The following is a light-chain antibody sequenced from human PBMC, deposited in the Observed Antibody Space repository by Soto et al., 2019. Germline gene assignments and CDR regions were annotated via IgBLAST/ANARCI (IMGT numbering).Light chain of an antibody. Sequence: QSALTQPASVSGSPGQSITISCSGTYNLVSWYQQHPGKAPKLMIFEVNKRPSGVPDRFSGSKSGNTASLTVSGLQAEDEADYYCSSYAGSNNFDVFGTGTKVTVL. CDR2: EVN. V-gene: IGLV2-8*01. CDR1: YNL. J-gene: IGLJ1*01. CDR3: SSYAGSNNFDV.